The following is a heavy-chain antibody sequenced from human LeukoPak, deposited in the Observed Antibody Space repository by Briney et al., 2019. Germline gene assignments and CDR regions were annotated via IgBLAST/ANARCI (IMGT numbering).Heavy chain of an antibody. CDR3: ARGGIVVVPAGQNWFDP. D-gene: IGHD2-2*01. CDR2: IIPIFGTA. J-gene: IGHJ5*02. V-gene: IGHV1-69*13. CDR1: GGSFNTYT. Sequence: SVKVSCKASGGSFNTYTISWVRQAPGQGLEWMGGIIPIFGTANYAQKFQGRVTITADESTGAAYMELSSLRSEDTAVYYCARGGIVVVPAGQNWFDPWGQGTLVTVSS.